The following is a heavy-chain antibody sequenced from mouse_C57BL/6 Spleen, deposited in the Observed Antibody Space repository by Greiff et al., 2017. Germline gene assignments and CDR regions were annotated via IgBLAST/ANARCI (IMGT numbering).Heavy chain of an antibody. Sequence: VQLQQSGAELVRPGASVSLSCKASGYSFTDYEMNWVKQPLVHGLVWIGAFDPETGGTAYNQKFKGKAILTADKSSSTAYMELRSLTSEDSAVYYCTSSWAMDYWGQGTSVTVSS. V-gene: IGHV1-15*01. CDR1: GYSFTDYE. D-gene: IGHD6-1*01. CDR3: TSSWAMDY. CDR2: FDPETGGT. J-gene: IGHJ4*01.